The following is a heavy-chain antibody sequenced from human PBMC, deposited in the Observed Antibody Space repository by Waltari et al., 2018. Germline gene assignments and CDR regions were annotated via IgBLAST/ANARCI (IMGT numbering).Heavy chain of an antibody. V-gene: IGHV4-59*01. CDR3: ARVGEYCTNGVCSNNFDY. D-gene: IGHD2-8*01. Sequence: QVQLQESGPGLVKPSETLSLTCTVSGGSISSYYWSWIRQPPGKGLEWIGYIYYSGSTNYTPSLKSRVTISVDTSKNQFSLKLSSVTAADTAVYYCARVGEYCTNGVCSNNFDYWGQGTLVTVSS. CDR1: GGSISSYY. CDR2: IYYSGST. J-gene: IGHJ4*02.